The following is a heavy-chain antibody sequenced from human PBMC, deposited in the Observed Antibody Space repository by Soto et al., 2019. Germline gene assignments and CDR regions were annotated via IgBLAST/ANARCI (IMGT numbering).Heavy chain of an antibody. CDR1: GFPFSSYA. V-gene: IGHV3-23*01. J-gene: IGHJ4*02. CDR3: ATSLSASPNYFFDY. CDR2: ISGSGGLT. D-gene: IGHD1-1*01. Sequence: EMQLLVSGGGLVQPGGSLRLSCAASGFPFSSYAMSWVRQAPGKGLEWVSGISGSGGLTYYADSVKGRFTISRDNSKNTLYLQMNSLIADDTAVEYCATSLSASPNYFFDYWGQGTLVSVSS.